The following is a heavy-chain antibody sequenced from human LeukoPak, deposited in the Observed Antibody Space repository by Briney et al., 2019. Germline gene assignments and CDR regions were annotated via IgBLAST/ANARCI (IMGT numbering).Heavy chain of an antibody. CDR1: GYSLTSYW. CDR2: FYPGDSDT. V-gene: IGHV5-51*01. J-gene: IGHJ4*02. CDR3: ARLAYYDSGYHLDY. D-gene: IGHD3-22*01. Sequence: GESLKISCKSSGYSLTSYWIGWVRQMAGEGLEWMGIFYPGDSDTRYSPSFQGQVTISADKSISTAYLQWSSLKASDTAMYYCARLAYYDSGYHLDYWGQGTQVTVSS.